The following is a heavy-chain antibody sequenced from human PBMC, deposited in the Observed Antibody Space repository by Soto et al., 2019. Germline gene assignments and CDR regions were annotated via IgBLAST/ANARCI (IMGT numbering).Heavy chain of an antibody. D-gene: IGHD6-19*01. CDR1: GFTFSSYA. J-gene: IGHJ4*02. CDR3: AKVSSGWYRGYFDY. CDR2: ISGSGGST. V-gene: IGHV3-23*01. Sequence: GGSLRLSCAASGFTFSSYAMSWVRQAPGKGLEWVSAISGSGGSTYYADSVKGRFTISSDNSKNTLYLQMNSLRAEDTAVYYCAKVSSGWYRGYFDYWGQGTLVTVSS.